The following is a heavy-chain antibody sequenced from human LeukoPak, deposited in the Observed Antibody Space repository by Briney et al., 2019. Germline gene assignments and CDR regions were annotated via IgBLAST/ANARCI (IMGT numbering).Heavy chain of an antibody. Sequence: SETLSLTCSVSGASLTRPTYYQWSWIRQPPGKGLELIGSLFSTGSATLNPSLKGRVTMSLDTSKNQFSLKLSSVTAEDSAVYYCARFKSGGFSYFDSRGQGTLVAVSS. V-gene: IGHV4-61*01. CDR3: ARFKSGGFSYFDS. D-gene: IGHD3-3*01. CDR1: GASLTRPTYY. J-gene: IGHJ4*02. CDR2: LFSTGSA.